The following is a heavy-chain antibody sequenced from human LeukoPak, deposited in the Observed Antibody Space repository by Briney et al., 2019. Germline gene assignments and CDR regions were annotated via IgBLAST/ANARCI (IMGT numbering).Heavy chain of an antibody. Sequence: SETLSLTCIVSGGSISSSSFYWGWIRQPPGKGLEWIGTIYYTGSYTGTTYYNPSLESRVTVSVDTSQNLCSLKLTSVTAADTAVYYCVGEEYGTGSYYKSSDWGQGTLVTVSS. V-gene: IGHV4-39*01. CDR2: IYYTGSYTGTT. CDR3: VGEEYGTGSYYKSSD. J-gene: IGHJ4*02. D-gene: IGHD3-10*01. CDR1: GGSISSSSFY.